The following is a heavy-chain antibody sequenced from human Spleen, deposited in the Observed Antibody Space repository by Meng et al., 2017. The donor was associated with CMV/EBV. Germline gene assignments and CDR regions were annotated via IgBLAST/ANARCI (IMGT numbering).Heavy chain of an antibody. CDR2: IYYSGST. J-gene: IGHJ3*02. CDR1: GGSISSSSYY. CDR3: ARDGTTVTPSYYDSSGYAFDI. D-gene: IGHD3-22*01. V-gene: IGHV4-39*07. Sequence: GSLRLSCTVSGGSISSSSYYWGWIRQPPGKGLEWIGSIYYSGSTYYNPSLKSRVTISVDTSKNQFSLKLSSVTAADTAVYYCARDGTTVTPSYYDSSGYAFDIWGQGTMVTVSS.